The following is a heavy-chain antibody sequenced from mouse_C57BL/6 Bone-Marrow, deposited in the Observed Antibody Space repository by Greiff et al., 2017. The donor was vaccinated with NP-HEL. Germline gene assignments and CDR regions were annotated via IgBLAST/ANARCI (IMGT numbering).Heavy chain of an antibody. Sequence: EVNVVESGGGLVQPGGSLKLSCAASGFTFSDYGMAWVRQAPRKGPEWVAFISNLAYSIYYADTVTGRFTISRGNAKNTLYLEMSSLRSDDTAMYYCARLITTVVTTDWYFDVWGTGTTVTVSS. CDR2: ISNLAYSI. V-gene: IGHV5-15*01. CDR1: GFTFSDYG. D-gene: IGHD1-1*01. J-gene: IGHJ1*03. CDR3: ARLITTVVTTDWYFDV.